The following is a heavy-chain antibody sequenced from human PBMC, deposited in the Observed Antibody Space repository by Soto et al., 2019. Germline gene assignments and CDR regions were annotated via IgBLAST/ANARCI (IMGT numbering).Heavy chain of an antibody. CDR1: GYTLTELS. J-gene: IGHJ4*02. CDR2: FDPEDGET. V-gene: IGHV1-24*01. CDR3: ATGPLYSGYDDDRFDY. Sequence: QVQLVQSGAEVKKPGASVKVSCKVSGYTLTELSMHWVRQAPGKGLEWMGGFDPEDGETIYAQKFQGRVTMTEDTSTDTAYMELSSLRSEDTAVYYCATGPLYSGYDDDRFDYWGQGTLVTVSS. D-gene: IGHD5-12*01.